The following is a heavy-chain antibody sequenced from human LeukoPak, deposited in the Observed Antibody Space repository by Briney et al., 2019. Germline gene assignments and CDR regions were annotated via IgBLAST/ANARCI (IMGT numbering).Heavy chain of an antibody. CDR2: ISGSGGST. CDR1: GFTFSSYW. J-gene: IGHJ4*02. CDR3: AKVAHYYGSGSYYEYYFDY. D-gene: IGHD3-10*01. V-gene: IGHV3-23*01. Sequence: GGSLRLSCAASGFTFSSYWMSWVRQAPGKGLEWVSAISGSGGSTYYADSVKGRFTISRDNSKNTLYLQMNSLRAEDTAVYYCAKVAHYYGSGSYYEYYFDYWGQGTLVTVSS.